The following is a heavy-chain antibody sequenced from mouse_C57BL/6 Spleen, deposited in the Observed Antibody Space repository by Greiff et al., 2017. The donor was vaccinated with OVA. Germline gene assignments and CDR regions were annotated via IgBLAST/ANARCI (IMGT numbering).Heavy chain of an antibody. CDR1: GYTFTSYW. J-gene: IGHJ1*03. CDR3: AREGCV. Sequence: QVQLQQPGAELVMPGASVKLSCKASGYTFTSYWMHWVKQRPGQGLEWIGEIDPSDSYTNYNQKFKGKSTLTVDKSSSTAYMQLSSLTSEDSAVYYCAREGCVWGTGTTVTVSS. CDR2: IDPSDSYT. V-gene: IGHV1-69*01.